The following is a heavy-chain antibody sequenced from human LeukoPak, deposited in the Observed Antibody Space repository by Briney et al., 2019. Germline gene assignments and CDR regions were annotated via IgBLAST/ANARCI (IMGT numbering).Heavy chain of an antibody. CDR2: IYYSGST. Sequence: SETLSLTCTVSGGSISSYYWSWIRQPPGKGLEWIGYIYYSGSTNYNPSLKSRVTISVDPSKNQFSLKLSSVTAADTAVYYCARLDCSGGSCYSYFDYWGQGTLVTVSS. D-gene: IGHD2-15*01. CDR3: ARLDCSGGSCYSYFDY. J-gene: IGHJ4*02. V-gene: IGHV4-59*01. CDR1: GGSISSYY.